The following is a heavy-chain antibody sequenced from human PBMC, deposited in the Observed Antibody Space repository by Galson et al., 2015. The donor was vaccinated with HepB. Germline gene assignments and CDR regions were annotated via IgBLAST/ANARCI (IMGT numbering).Heavy chain of an antibody. Sequence: QSGAEVKKPGESLKISCKASGGTFSSYAISWVRQAPGQGLEWMGRIIPILGIANYAQKFQGRVTITADKSTSTAYMELSSLRSEDTAVYYCASHPHVDTAMVYYMDVWGKGTTVTVSS. CDR2: IIPILGIA. CDR1: GGTFSSYA. V-gene: IGHV1-69*04. CDR3: ASHPHVDTAMVYYMDV. J-gene: IGHJ6*03. D-gene: IGHD5-18*01.